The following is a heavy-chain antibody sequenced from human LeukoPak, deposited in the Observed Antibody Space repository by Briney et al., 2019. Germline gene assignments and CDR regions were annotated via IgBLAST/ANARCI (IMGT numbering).Heavy chain of an antibody. CDR3: AKDAIGGDGHWEFDY. CDR1: GFTFSGYA. V-gene: IGHV3-23*01. J-gene: IGHJ4*02. CDR2: ILRSGGNT. D-gene: IGHD5-24*01. Sequence: GGSLRLSCAASGFTFSGYAMSWVRQAPGRGLEWVAGILRSGGNTYYADSVKGRFTISRDNSKNTLYLQVNSLRVEDTAVYYCAKDAIGGDGHWEFDYWGQGTLVTVSS.